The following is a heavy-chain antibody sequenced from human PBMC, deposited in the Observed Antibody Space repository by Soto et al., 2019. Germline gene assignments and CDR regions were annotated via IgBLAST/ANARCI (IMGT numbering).Heavy chain of an antibody. CDR3: ARTLPVSGIKKSGYNFHV. V-gene: IGHV4-61*01. CDR2: IYYSGNT. D-gene: IGHD5-12*01. CDR1: GGSVHSGIYY. J-gene: IGHJ3*01. Sequence: PPETLPLTFTLSGGSVHSGIYYWSWIRQPPGKGLAWIGHIYYSGNTKYHPSLESRVTISVDTAKNQFYLNVSSVTPADTAVYYCARTLPVSGIKKSGYNFHVWGQGTMVT.